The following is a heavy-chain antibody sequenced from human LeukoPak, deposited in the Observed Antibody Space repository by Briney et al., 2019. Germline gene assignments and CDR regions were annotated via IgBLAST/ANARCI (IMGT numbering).Heavy chain of an antibody. V-gene: IGHV3-9*01. D-gene: IGHD4-23*01. CDR3: AKGSPPQNSIDS. CDR1: GFTFDDYA. Sequence: GRSLRLSCAASGFTFDDYAMHWVRQAPGKGLEWVSGISWNSGSIGYADSVKGRFTISRDNAKNSLYLQMNSLRAEDTALYYCAKGSPPQNSIDSWGQGTLVTVSS. CDR2: ISWNSGSI. J-gene: IGHJ4*02.